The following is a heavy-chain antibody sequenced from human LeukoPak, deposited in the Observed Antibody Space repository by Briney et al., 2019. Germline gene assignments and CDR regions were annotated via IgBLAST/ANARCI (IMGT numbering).Heavy chain of an antibody. J-gene: IGHJ6*02. CDR3: AKSNREQLVRSYGLDV. CDR1: GFTFSTHV. D-gene: IGHD6-13*01. CDR2: ISGSGGST. Sequence: GGSLRLSCSATGFTFSTHVVRWVGQAPGKGLEWVEDISGSGGSTYYADSVKGRFTISRDNSKDTVYLQMNSLRVDDTAVYYCAKSNREQLVRSYGLDVWGQGTTVTVSS. V-gene: IGHV3-23*01.